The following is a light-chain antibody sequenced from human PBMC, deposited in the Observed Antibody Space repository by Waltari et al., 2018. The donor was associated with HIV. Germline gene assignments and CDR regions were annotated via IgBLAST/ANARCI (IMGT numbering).Light chain of an antibody. J-gene: IGKJ4*01. CDR2: GAS. Sequence: EIVLTQSPGTLYLSPGERATLSCGASQSVGSNSLNWYQQKAGQAPRLLIYGASSRATVIPDRFSGSGSGTDFTLTISRLEPEDFAVYFCHHYGSPLTFGGGTKVETK. CDR3: HHYGSPLT. CDR1: QSVGSNS. V-gene: IGKV3-20*01.